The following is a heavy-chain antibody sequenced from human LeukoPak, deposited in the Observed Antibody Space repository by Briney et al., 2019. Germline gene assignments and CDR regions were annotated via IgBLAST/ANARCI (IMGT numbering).Heavy chain of an antibody. CDR1: GYTFTGYY. J-gene: IGHJ4*02. Sequence: ASVKVSCKASGYTFTGYYMHWVRQAPGQGLEWMGWINPNSGGTNYAQKFQGRVTMTRDTSISTAYMELSRLRSDDTAMYYCARTNYYDSSGYPDYWGQGTLVTVSS. CDR3: ARTNYYDSSGYPDY. CDR2: INPNSGGT. D-gene: IGHD3-22*01. V-gene: IGHV1-2*02.